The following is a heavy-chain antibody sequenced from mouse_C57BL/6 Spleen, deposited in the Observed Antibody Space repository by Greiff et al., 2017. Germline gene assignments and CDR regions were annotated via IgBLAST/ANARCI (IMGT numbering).Heavy chain of an antibody. CDR1: GYSFTDYN. CDR2: INPNYGTT. D-gene: IGHD1-1*01. CDR3: AIATVVADWYFDV. Sequence: VQLQQPGPELVKPGASVKISCKASGYSFTDYNMNWVKQSTGKSLEWIGVINPNYGTTSYKQKFKGKATLTVDQSSSTAYMQLNRLTSEDSAVYYGAIATVVADWYFDVWGTGTTVTVSS. V-gene: IGHV1-39*01. J-gene: IGHJ1*03.